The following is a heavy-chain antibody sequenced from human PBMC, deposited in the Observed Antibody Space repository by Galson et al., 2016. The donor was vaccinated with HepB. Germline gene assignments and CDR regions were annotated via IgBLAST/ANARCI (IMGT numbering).Heavy chain of an antibody. Sequence: SVKVSCKASGGTFSSSYSISWVRQAPGQGLEWIGGINPVFGTVNYAQNIQGRVTITADSMELTSLRSEDTAVYYCARDWKGYFDFWGQGSLVTVPS. CDR2: INPVFGTV. J-gene: IGHJ4*02. V-gene: IGHV1-69*06. CDR3: ARDWKGYFDF. D-gene: IGHD2-15*01. CDR1: GGTFSSSYS.